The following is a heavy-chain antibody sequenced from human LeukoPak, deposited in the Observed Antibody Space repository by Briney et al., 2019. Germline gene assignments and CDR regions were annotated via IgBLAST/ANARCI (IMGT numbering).Heavy chain of an antibody. CDR3: ARGGVDF. V-gene: IGHV3-74*01. Sequence: GGSLTLSCAASGFTFSDYWMHWVRQAPGKGLVWVSRISSDGSRVTYADSVKGRFTISRDNAKNTLYLQMNSLRAEDTAVYYCARGGVDFWGQGTLVTVSS. J-gene: IGHJ4*02. CDR2: ISSDGSRV. CDR1: GFTFSDYW.